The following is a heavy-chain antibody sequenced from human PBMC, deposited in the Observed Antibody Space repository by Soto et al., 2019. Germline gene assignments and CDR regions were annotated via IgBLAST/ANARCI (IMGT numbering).Heavy chain of an antibody. J-gene: IGHJ4*02. CDR2: INSDGSSI. D-gene: IGHD3-10*01. V-gene: IGHV3-74*01. Sequence: PGGSLRLSCAASGFTFSSYWMHWVRQAPGKGLVWVSRINSDGSSISYADSVKGRFTISRDNAKNTLYVQMNSLRAEDTAVYYCSRGRGNYYFDYWGQGTLVTVS. CDR3: SRGRGNYYFDY. CDR1: GFTFSSYW.